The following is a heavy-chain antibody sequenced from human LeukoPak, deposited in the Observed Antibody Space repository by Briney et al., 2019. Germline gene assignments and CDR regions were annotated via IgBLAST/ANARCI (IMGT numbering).Heavy chain of an antibody. D-gene: IGHD3-9*01. J-gene: IGHJ4*02. CDR1: GFIFSNYA. CDR2: ISGRSDDT. CDR3: AKWGDYDVLTGYYVSDF. V-gene: IGHV3-23*01. Sequence: GGSLRLSCAASGFIFSNYAMYWVRQAPGKGLEWVSAISGRSDDTYYADSVKGRFTLSRDSSKNTLYLQMNSLRADDTAVYYCAKWGDYDVLTGYYVSDFWGQGTLVTVSS.